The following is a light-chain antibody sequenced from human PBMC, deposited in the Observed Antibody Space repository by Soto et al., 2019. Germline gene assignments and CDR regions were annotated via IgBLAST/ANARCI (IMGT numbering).Light chain of an antibody. CDR2: EVS. CDR1: SSDVGSYNF. Sequence: QSVLTQPASVSGSPGQSITISCTGTSSDVGSYNFVSWYQQLPGKAPKLMIYEVSNRPSGVSNRFSGSKSGNTASLTISGLQAEDEADYYCSSYTTSSNYVFGSGTKVTLX. J-gene: IGLJ1*01. V-gene: IGLV2-14*01. CDR3: SSYTTSSNYV.